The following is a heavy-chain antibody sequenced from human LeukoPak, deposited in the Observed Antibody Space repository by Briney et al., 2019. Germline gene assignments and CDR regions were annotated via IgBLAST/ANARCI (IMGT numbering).Heavy chain of an antibody. CDR2: ISSSGSTI. Sequence: GGSLRLSCAASGFTFSDYYMSWIRQAPGKGLEWVSYISSSGSTIYYADSVKGRFTISRDNAKNSLYLQMNSLRAEDTAVYYCAKDLSYYDILTGWIHGDLIDYWGQGTLVTVSS. V-gene: IGHV3-11*01. J-gene: IGHJ4*02. D-gene: IGHD3-9*01. CDR3: AKDLSYYDILTGWIHGDLIDY. CDR1: GFTFSDYY.